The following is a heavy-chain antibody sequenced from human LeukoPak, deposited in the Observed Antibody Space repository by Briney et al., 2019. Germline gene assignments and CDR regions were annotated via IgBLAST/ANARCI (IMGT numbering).Heavy chain of an antibody. CDR2: ISTYNGNS. Sequence: ASVKVSCKASGYTFTSYGITSVRQAPGPRLEWMGWISTYNGNSNHAQKFHCRVTMTTDTSTNTAYMEVRSLRSDDTAVYYCARGAGYCSSTICYISYWGQGTLVTVSS. CDR1: GYTFTSYG. D-gene: IGHD2-2*02. J-gene: IGHJ4*02. V-gene: IGHV1-18*01. CDR3: ARGAGYCSSTICYISY.